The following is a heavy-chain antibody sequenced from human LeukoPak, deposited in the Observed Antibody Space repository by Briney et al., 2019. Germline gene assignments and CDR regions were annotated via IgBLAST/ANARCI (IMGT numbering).Heavy chain of an antibody. CDR2: IYSGTTT. Sequence: GGSLRLSCVVSRFTVSSNYMSWVRPAPGRGMEWGSIIYSGTTTYYADSVKGRFTISRDNSKNTLYLQMSSLRAEDTAVYYCVRVASRAFDYWGQGTLVTVSS. V-gene: IGHV3-66*01. CDR3: VRVASRAFDY. CDR1: RFTVSSNY. J-gene: IGHJ4*02.